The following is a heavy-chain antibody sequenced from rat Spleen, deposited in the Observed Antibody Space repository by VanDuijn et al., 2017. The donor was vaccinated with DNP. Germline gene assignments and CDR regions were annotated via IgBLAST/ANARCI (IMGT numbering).Heavy chain of an antibody. Sequence: EVQLVETGGGLVQPGRSLKLSCVASGFTFSSYWMYWIRQAPGKGLEWLASINTDGDSIYYSDSVKGRFTISRDNAKSCLYLHMNSLKSEDTATYYCARQRVMYTTATGFAYWGQGVMVTVSS. CDR2: INTDGDSI. V-gene: IGHV5-58*01. CDR1: GFTFSSYW. D-gene: IGHD1-6*01. CDR3: ARQRVMYTTATGFAY. J-gene: IGHJ2*01.